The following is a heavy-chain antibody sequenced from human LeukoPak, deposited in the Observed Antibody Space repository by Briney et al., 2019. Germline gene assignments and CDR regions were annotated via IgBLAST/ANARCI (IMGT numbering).Heavy chain of an antibody. CDR3: AREPQGYYDSSGYYYRDAFDI. Sequence: GASVKVSCKASGYTFTSYAMNWVRQAPGQGLEWMGWINTNTGNPTYAQGFTGRFVFSLDTSVSTTYLQISSLKAEDTAVYYCAREPQGYYDSSGYYYRDAFDIWGQGTMVTVSS. CDR1: GYTFTSYA. CDR2: INTNTGNP. V-gene: IGHV7-4-1*02. J-gene: IGHJ3*02. D-gene: IGHD3-22*01.